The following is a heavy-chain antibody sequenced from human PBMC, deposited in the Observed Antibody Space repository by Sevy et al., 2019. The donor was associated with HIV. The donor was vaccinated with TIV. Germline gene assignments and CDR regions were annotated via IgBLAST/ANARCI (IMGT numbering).Heavy chain of an antibody. J-gene: IGHJ4*02. CDR1: GFTFSSYW. CDR2: INHDGSGK. D-gene: IGHD4-4*01. V-gene: IGHV3-7*01. CDR3: ARDPCSKADY. Sequence: GGSLRLSCAGSGFTFSSYWMSWVRQAPGKGLEWVANINHDGSGKNYVDSVKGRFTISRDNAKNSLYLQMNGPRAEDTAVYYCARDPCSKADYWGQGTLVTVSS.